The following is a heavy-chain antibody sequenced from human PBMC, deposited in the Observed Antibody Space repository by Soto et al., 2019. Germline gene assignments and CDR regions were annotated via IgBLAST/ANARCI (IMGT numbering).Heavy chain of an antibody. J-gene: IGHJ4*02. D-gene: IGHD2-2*01. CDR3: AKDTYSRSWYV. V-gene: IGHV3-23*05. CDR1: GFTFTNYL. Sequence: EVQLLESGGDLVQPGGSLRLSCAASGFTFTNYLMTWVRQAPGKGLEWVSSIDKSGGDTYYADSVKGRFTISRDNSKNTLYLQMNGLRAEDTGLYYCAKDTYSRSWYVWGQGTLVTVSS. CDR2: IDKSGGDT.